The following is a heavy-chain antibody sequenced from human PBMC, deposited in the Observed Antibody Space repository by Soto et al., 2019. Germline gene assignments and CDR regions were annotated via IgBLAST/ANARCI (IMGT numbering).Heavy chain of an antibody. J-gene: IGHJ4*02. CDR2: IYYSGTA. CDR3: ARVFCGNDCYCDS. Sequence: SETLSLTCTVSGGSVSSGTHFWSWIRQPPGKGLEWIGYIYYSGTANYNPTPKSRVTISLDMSKNQFSLKLGSVTAADTAVYYCARVFCGNDCYCDSWGQGTLVTVSS. CDR1: GGSVSSGTHF. V-gene: IGHV4-61*01. D-gene: IGHD2-21*02.